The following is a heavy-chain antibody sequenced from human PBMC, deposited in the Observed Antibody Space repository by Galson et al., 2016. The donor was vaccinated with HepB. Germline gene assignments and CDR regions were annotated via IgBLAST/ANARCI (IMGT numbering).Heavy chain of an antibody. D-gene: IGHD5-18*01. V-gene: IGHV3-30*07. CDR1: GFAFRNYA. Sequence: SLRLSCAGSGFAFRNYAIHWVRQTPAKGLEWVASISWSGSSEDYADSVKGRFTISRDNAENSMYLQMNNLRAEDTAVYYCARAQWIQARRAAYFDYWGQGALVTVSS. CDR3: ARAQWIQARRAAYFDY. CDR2: ISWSGSSE. J-gene: IGHJ4*02.